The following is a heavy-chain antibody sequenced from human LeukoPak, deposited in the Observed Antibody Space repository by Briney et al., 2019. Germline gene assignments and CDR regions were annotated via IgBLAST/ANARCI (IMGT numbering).Heavy chain of an antibody. D-gene: IGHD2-21*01. CDR3: ASLEIVVFDY. J-gene: IGHJ4*02. CDR2: ISYDGSNK. CDR1: GFTFSSYA. Sequence: GGSLRLSCAASGFTFSSYAMHWVRQAPGKGLEWVAVISYDGSNKYYADSVKGRFTISRDNSKNTLYLQMNSLRAEDTAVYYCASLEIVVFDYWGQGTLVTVSS. V-gene: IGHV3-30-3*01.